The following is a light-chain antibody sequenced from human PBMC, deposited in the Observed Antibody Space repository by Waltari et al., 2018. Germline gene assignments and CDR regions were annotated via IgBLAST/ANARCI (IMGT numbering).Light chain of an antibody. Sequence: IHLTQSPSYLSASVGDRVTSTCRASRGISSYLAWYQQKPGKAPKLLIYAASTLQSGVPLRFSGSGSGTEFTLTISSLQPEDFATYYCQQVNTYSWTFGQGTKVEIK. CDR1: RGISSY. CDR2: AAS. V-gene: IGKV1-9*01. J-gene: IGKJ1*01. CDR3: QQVNTYSWT.